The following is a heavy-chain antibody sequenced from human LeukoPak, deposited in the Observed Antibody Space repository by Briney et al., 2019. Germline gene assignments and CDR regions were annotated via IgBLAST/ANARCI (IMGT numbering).Heavy chain of an antibody. CDR3: ARCITGINGGWFDP. V-gene: IGHV4-38-2*02. J-gene: IGHJ5*02. D-gene: IGHD1-20*01. Sequence: SETLSLTCTVSGYSISSGYYWGWIRQPPGKGLEWIGSIYHSGSTYYNPSLKSRVTMSVDTSKKQFSLKLSSVTAADTAVYYCARCITGINGGWFDPWGQGTLVSVS. CDR2: IYHSGST. CDR1: GYSISSGYY.